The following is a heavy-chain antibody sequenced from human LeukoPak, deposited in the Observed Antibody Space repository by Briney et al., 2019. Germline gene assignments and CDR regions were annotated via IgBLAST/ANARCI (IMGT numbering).Heavy chain of an antibody. CDR2: IGISSGNT. D-gene: IGHD2-2*01. CDR3: GREDCNNVRCYGASDA. Sequence: GGSLRLSCAASGFNFIDYSMNWVRQAPGKGLEWISYIGISSGNTKYADSVKGRFTISRDKARNSLYLQMNSLRGEDTAVYYCGREDCNNVRCYGASDAWGQGTLVTVSS. V-gene: IGHV3-48*01. J-gene: IGHJ5*02. CDR1: GFNFIDYS.